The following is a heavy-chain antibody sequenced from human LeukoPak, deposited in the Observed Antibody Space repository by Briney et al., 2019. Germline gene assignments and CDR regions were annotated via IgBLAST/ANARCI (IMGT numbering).Heavy chain of an antibody. CDR1: GYTFTSYG. CDR2: TSAYNGNT. D-gene: IGHD4-4*01. J-gene: IGHJ4*02. CDR3: ARDRPSNYRFGCFDY. Sequence: ASVKVSCKASGYTFTSYGISWVRQAPGQGLEWMGWTSAYNGNTNYAQKLQGRVTMTTDTSTSTAYMELRSLRSDDTAVYYCARDRPSNYRFGCFDYWGQGTLVTVSS. V-gene: IGHV1-18*01.